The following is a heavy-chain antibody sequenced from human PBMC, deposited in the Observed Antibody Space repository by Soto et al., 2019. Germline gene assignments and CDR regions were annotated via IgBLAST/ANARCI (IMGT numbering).Heavy chain of an antibody. CDR3: ARDFQD. CDR2: INSDGSII. Sequence: GGSLRLSCAASGSTLSNQWMHWVRQAPGKGLVWVSRINSDGSIISYGDSVEGRFTISRDNAKNTLYLQMNSLRVEDTAVYYCARDFQDWGRGALVTVSS. J-gene: IGHJ4*02. V-gene: IGHV3-74*01. CDR1: GSTLSNQW.